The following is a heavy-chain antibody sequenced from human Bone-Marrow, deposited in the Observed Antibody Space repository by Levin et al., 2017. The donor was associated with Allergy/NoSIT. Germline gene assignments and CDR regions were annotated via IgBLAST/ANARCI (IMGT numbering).Heavy chain of an antibody. J-gene: IGHJ4*02. CDR3: AKGAGATFGGVDY. D-gene: IGHD1-26*01. CDR2: ISSSSSAE. Sequence: PGGSLRLSCAASGFTFSDYYMTWIRQGPGTGLELIAYISSSSSAEYYTESVRGRFTISRDNAKNSVFLQMKRLRADDTGVFYCAKGAGATFGGVDYWGQGALVTVSS. CDR1: GFTFSDYY. V-gene: IGHV3-11*01.